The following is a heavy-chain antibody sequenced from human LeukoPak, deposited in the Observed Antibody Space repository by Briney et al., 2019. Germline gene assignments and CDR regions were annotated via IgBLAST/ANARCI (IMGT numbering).Heavy chain of an antibody. CDR1: GDSVSSNSAA. V-gene: IGHV6-1*01. CDR3: ARGASGYYLYLFDY. CDR2: PFYRSKRYN. D-gene: IGHD5-12*01. Sequence: SQTLSLTCAISGDSVSSNSAAWNWVRQSPSRGLEWLGRPFYRSKRYNDYAVSVNSRIIIKPDTSKNQFSLHLNSVTPEDTAVYYCARGASGYYLYLFDYWGQGTLVTVSS. J-gene: IGHJ4*02.